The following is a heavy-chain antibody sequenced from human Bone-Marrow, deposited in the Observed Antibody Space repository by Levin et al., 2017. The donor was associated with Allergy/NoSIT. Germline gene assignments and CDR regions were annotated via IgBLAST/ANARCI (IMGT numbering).Heavy chain of an antibody. CDR1: KFTVNDNQ. D-gene: IGHD3-10*01. V-gene: IGHV3-66*01. Sequence: LSLTCAASKFTVNDNQMSWVRQAPGKGLEWVSVILSGGTTYYADSVNGRFTISRDTSTDTVYLQMNSLRAEDTAVYFCARALVRGLFDSWGQGTLVTVSS. CDR3: ARALVRGLFDS. J-gene: IGHJ4*02. CDR2: ILSGGTT.